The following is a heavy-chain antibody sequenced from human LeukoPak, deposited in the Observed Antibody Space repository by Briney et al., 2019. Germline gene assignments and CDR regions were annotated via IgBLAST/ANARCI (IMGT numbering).Heavy chain of an antibody. V-gene: IGHV1-18*01. J-gene: IGHJ4*02. CDR3: ARVDFGGNFIDY. CDR1: GYTFNKYG. CDR2: IGTYNDNI. D-gene: IGHD4-23*01. Sequence: ASVKVSCKASGYTFNKYGITWVRQAPGQGLEWMGWIGTYNDNIYYAQKFQGRVSMTTDTSTATADMELRSLTSDDSAVYLCARVDFGGNFIDYWGQGTLVTVSS.